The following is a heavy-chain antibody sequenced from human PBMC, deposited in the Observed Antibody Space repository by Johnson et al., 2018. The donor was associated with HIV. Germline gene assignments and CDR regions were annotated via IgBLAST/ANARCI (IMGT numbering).Heavy chain of an antibody. CDR1: GFTFDDYG. V-gene: IGHV3-20*04. Sequence: VQLVESGGGVVRPGGSLRLSCAASGFTFDDYGMSWVRQAPGKGLEWVSGINWNVGSTGYADSVKGRFTIYRDNAKNSLYLQMNSLRAEDTALYYCARGAGGYYYGNAFDIWGQGTMVTVSS. J-gene: IGHJ3*02. CDR2: INWNVGST. CDR3: ARGAGGYYYGNAFDI. D-gene: IGHD3-22*01.